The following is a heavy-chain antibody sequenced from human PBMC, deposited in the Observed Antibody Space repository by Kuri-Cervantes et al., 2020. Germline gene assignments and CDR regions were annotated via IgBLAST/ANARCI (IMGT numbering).Heavy chain of an antibody. CDR1: GGTFSSYA. CDR2: IIPIFGTA. CDR3: TLNSARPAVDY. D-gene: IGHD2-21*01. J-gene: IGHJ4*02. V-gene: IGHV1-69*13. Sequence: SAKVSCKASGGTFSSYAISWVRQAPGQGLEWMGGIIPIFGTANYAQKFQGRVAITADESTSTAYMELSSLRSEDTAVYYCTLNSARPAVDYWGQGTLVTVSS.